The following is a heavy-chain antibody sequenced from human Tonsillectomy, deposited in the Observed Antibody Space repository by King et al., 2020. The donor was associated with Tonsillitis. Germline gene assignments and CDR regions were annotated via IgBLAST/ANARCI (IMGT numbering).Heavy chain of an antibody. CDR1: GYSLSSGYY. V-gene: IGHV4-38-2*01. D-gene: IGHD3-10*01. J-gene: IGHJ4*02. Sequence: QLQESGPRLVKPSETMSLTCAVSGYSLSSGYYWGWIRQPPGKGLEWLGSIDHSGSAYYNPSLQSRLTLSVNTSKHEFSLKLTSVTAADTAVYFCARDPLQVNRVPEFWGQGTLVTVSS. CDR2: IDHSGSA. CDR3: ARDPLQVNRVPEF.